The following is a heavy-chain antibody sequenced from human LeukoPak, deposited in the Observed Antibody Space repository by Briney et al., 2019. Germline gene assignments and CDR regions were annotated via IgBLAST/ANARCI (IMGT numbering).Heavy chain of an antibody. Sequence: PGGSLRLSCAASGFTFSYAWMSWVRQAPGKGLEWVGRIKSKTDSGTTDYAPPVKGRSSISRDDSKNTLYLQMSSLRIEDTAVYYCTTDAYYYDSSTSFYAEYFQHWGQGTLVTVSS. CDR2: IKSKTDSGTT. V-gene: IGHV3-15*01. D-gene: IGHD3-22*01. CDR1: GFTFSYAW. CDR3: TTDAYYYDSSTSFYAEYFQH. J-gene: IGHJ1*01.